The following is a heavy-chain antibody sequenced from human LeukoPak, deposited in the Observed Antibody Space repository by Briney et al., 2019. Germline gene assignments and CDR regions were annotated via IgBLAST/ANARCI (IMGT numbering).Heavy chain of an antibody. V-gene: IGHV1-2*02. D-gene: IGHD3-10*01. J-gene: IGHJ4*02. CDR3: ARDNYGSGSYYKW. CDR2: INPNNGGT. CDR1: GYTFTGYY. Sequence: ASVKVSCKASGYTFTGYYMHWVRQAPGQGLEWMGWINPNNGGTNYAQKFQGRVTMTRDTSITAAYMELSRLRSDDTAVYYCARDNYGSGSYYKWWGQGTLVTVSS.